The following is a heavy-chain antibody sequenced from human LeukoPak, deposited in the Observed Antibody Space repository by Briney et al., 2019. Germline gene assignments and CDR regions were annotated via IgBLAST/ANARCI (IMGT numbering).Heavy chain of an antibody. CDR1: GFTFSNYE. CDR3: ARDMWRSYYFDY. CDR2: ISSSGSTI. J-gene: IGHJ4*02. D-gene: IGHD2-21*01. Sequence: QAGGSLRLSCAASGFTFSNYEMNWVRQAPGKGLEWVSYISSSGSTIYYADSVKGRFTISRDNAKNSLYLQMNSLRAEDTAVYYCARDMWRSYYFDYWGQGTLVTVSP. V-gene: IGHV3-48*03.